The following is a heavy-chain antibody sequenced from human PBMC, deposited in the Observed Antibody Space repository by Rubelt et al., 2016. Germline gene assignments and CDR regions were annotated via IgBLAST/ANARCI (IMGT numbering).Heavy chain of an antibody. V-gene: IGHV3-74*02. CDR3: ARWPIDY. CDR2: INGEGGGT. Sequence: EVQLLESGGGLVQPGGSLRLSCAASGFTFSSYAMGWVRQAPGRGLVWVSRINGEGGGTTYADSVQGRFTISRDNAKNTLYLQMNSLTAEDTAIYYCARWPIDYWGQGTLVTVSS. CDR1: GFTFSSYA. J-gene: IGHJ4*02.